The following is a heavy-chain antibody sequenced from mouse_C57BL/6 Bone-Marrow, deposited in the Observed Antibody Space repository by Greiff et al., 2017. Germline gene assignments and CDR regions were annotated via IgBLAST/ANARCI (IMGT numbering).Heavy chain of an antibody. Sequence: DVMLVESGGGLVKPGGSLKLSCAASGFTFSDYGMHWVRQAPEKGLEWVAYISSGSSTIYYADTVKGRFTISRDNAKNTLFLQMTSLRSEDTAMYYCARPGGYVFFDYWGQGTTRTFSS. CDR3: ARPGGYVFFDY. D-gene: IGHD2-2*01. CDR1: GFTFSDYG. V-gene: IGHV5-17*01. CDR2: ISSGSSTI. J-gene: IGHJ2*01.